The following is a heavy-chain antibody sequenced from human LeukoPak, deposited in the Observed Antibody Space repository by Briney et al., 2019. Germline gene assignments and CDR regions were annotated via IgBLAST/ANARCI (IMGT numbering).Heavy chain of an antibody. Sequence: GGSLRLSCAASGFTFSSYDMRWVRQAPGKGLEWVSSLTSDGGSTEYADSVKGRFTISRDNSKNTLYLQMNSLRAEDTALYFCAKSLVRWAFDYWGQGALVSVSS. J-gene: IGHJ4*02. V-gene: IGHV3-23*01. CDR2: LTSDGGST. CDR3: AKSLVRWAFDY. D-gene: IGHD4-23*01. CDR1: GFTFSSYD.